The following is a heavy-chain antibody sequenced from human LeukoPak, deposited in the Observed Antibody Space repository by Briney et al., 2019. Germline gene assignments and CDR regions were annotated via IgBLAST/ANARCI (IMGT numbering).Heavy chain of an antibody. CDR1: GYSFTSYW. Sequence: GESLKISCKGSGYSFTSYWIGWVRRMPGKGREWLGIIYPGDSDTRYSPSFQGQVTISTDKSISTAYLQWSSLKASDTAMYYCARVGQLWSRFDYWGQGTLVTVSS. D-gene: IGHD5-18*01. CDR3: ARVGQLWSRFDY. J-gene: IGHJ4*02. V-gene: IGHV5-51*01. CDR2: IYPGDSDT.